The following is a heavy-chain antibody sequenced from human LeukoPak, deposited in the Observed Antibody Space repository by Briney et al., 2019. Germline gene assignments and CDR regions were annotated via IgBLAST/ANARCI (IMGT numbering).Heavy chain of an antibody. CDR1: GFTFSNAG. V-gene: IGHV3-15*01. Sequence: GGSLRLSCTASGFTFSNAGMNWVRQAPGKGLEWVGRIKTKSEGGTTDYAAPAKGRFTISRDDSKNALFLQMDSLKSDDTAMYYCTTEFKELGSFFYFYYMDVWGTGTTVTVSS. CDR2: IKTKSEGGTT. D-gene: IGHD3-10*01. CDR3: TTEFKELGSFFYFYYMDV. J-gene: IGHJ6*03.